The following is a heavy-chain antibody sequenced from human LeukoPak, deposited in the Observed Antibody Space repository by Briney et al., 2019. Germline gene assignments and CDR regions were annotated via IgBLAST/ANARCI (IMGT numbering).Heavy chain of an antibody. V-gene: IGHV3-66*02. Sequence: GGSLRLSCAASGFTVSSNYMSWVRQAPGKGLEWVSVIYGGGSTYYADSVKGRFTISRDNSKNPLYLQMNSLRAEDADFYYCARDFGDYWGQGTLVTVSS. CDR1: GFTVSSNY. D-gene: IGHD3-10*01. J-gene: IGHJ4*02. CDR2: IYGGGST. CDR3: ARDFGDY.